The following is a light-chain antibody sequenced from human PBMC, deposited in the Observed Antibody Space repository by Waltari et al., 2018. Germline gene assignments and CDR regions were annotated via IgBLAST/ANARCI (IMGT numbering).Light chain of an antibody. J-gene: IGKJ1*01. CDR3: QQYNELKT. CDR1: QSISSH. Sequence: EIVMTQSPATLSVSPGDRATLSCRASQSISSHLAWYPQKPGQAPRLVIYAASTRATGIPARFSGSGSGTDFTLTISSLQSEDFAVYYCQQYNELKTFGQGTKVEIK. V-gene: IGKV3-15*01. CDR2: AAS.